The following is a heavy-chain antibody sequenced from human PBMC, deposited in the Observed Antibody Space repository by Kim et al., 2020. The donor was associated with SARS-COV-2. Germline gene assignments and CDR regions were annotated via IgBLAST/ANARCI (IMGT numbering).Heavy chain of an antibody. Sequence: GGSLRLSCAASGFTFSSYSMNWVRQAPGKGLEWVSSISSSSSYIYYADSVKGRFTISRDNAKNSLYLQMNSLRAEDTAVYYCARGGTMVRGVIGYFDYWGQGTLVTVSS. J-gene: IGHJ4*02. CDR3: ARGGTMVRGVIGYFDY. D-gene: IGHD3-10*01. CDR2: ISSSSSYI. CDR1: GFTFSSYS. V-gene: IGHV3-21*01.